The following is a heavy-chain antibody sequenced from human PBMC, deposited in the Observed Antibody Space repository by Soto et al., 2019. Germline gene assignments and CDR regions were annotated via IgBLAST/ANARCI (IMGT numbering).Heavy chain of an antibody. CDR3: AKRRGAGGHFDY. V-gene: IGHV3-23*01. CDR2: VSIGGST. D-gene: IGHD2-15*01. J-gene: IGHJ4*02. CDR1: GGNFRGYA. Sequence: GGSQRLSYAAAGGNFRGYAMGWVRQGPGKGLEWVAVVSIGGSTHYADSVRGRFTISRDNSKNTLSLQMNSLTAEDTAVYFCAKRRGAGGHFDYWGQGALVTVSS.